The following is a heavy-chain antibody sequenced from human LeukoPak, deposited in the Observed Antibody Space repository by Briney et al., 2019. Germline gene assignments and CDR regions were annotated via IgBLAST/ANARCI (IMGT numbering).Heavy chain of an antibody. D-gene: IGHD6-13*01. CDR2: INHSGST. J-gene: IGHJ4*02. CDR1: GGSFSGYY. CDR3: ARGWKGAAGKETFDY. Sequence: SETLSLTRAVYGGSFSGYYWSWIRQPPGKGLEWIGEINHSGSTNYNPSLKSRVTISVDTSKNQFSLKLSSVTAADTAVYYCARGWKGAAGKETFDYWGQGTLVTVSS. V-gene: IGHV4-34*01.